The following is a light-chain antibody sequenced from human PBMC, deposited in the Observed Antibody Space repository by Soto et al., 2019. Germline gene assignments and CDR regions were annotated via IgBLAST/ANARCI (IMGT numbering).Light chain of an antibody. CDR1: QSISSS. Sequence: DIQMTQSPSSLSASVRDRVTITCRASQSISSSLNWYQQKPGKPPKLLIYAASSLQSGVPSRFSGSGSGTDFTLAISSRQPEPFATYYCQQSYITPRTFGQVTKVEI. V-gene: IGKV1-39*01. CDR2: AAS. J-gene: IGKJ1*01. CDR3: QQSYITPRT.